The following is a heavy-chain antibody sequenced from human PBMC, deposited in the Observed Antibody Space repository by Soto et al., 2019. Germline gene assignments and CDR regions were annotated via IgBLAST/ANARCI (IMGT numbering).Heavy chain of an antibody. CDR3: ARAPDCGEGYCYRHFDL. V-gene: IGHV3-11*01. CDR1: AFKFSDYY. Sequence: PGGSLRLSCAASAFKFSDYYMSWVRQAPGKGLEWVSYISGSGDVIYYADSVKGRFTISRDNDKKSVHLQMDTLRAEDTALYYCARAPDCGEGYCYRHFDLWGQGTRVTVSS. D-gene: IGHD2-21*02. CDR2: ISGSGDVI. J-gene: IGHJ4*02.